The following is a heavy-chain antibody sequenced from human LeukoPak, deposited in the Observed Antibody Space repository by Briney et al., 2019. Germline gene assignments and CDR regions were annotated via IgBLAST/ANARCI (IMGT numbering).Heavy chain of an antibody. CDR2: INPSGGST. V-gene: IGHV1-46*01. J-gene: IGHJ6*03. CDR3: ASSNYDCYYMDG. Sequence: ASVRVSCTASGYTFTSYYMHWVRQAPGQGLEWMGIINPSGGSTSYAQKFQGRVTMTRDTSTSTVYMELSSLRSEDTAVYYCASSNYDCYYMDGGGKGTTVTVSS. CDR1: GYTFTSYY.